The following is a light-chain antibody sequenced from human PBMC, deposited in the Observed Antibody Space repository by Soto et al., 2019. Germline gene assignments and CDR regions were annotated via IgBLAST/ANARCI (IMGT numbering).Light chain of an antibody. Sequence: DIVMTQSPDSLAVSLGERATINCKSSQSLLYSSNNKNYLAWYQQKPGQPPKLLIYWASTRESGVPDRFSGSGSGTDFTLTISRLQAEDVAVYFCQQYYSTPRTFGQGTKLEIK. V-gene: IGKV4-1*01. CDR2: WAS. CDR1: QSLLYSSNNKNY. J-gene: IGKJ2*01. CDR3: QQYYSTPRT.